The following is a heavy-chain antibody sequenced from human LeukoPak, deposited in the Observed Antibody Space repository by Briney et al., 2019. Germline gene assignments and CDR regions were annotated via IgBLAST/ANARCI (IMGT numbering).Heavy chain of an antibody. V-gene: IGHV1-69*13. J-gene: IGHJ4*02. D-gene: IGHD5-24*01. Sequence: SVKVSCKASGGTFSSYAISWVRQAPGQGLEWMGGIIPIFGTANYAQKFQGRVTITADESTSTAYMELSSLRSEDTAVYYCARGPRDGYFPGTGWGQGTLVTVSS. CDR2: IIPIFGTA. CDR1: GGTFSSYA. CDR3: ARGPRDGYFPGTG.